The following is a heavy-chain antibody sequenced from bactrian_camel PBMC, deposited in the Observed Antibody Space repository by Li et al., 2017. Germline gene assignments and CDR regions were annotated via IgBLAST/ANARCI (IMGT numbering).Heavy chain of an antibody. J-gene: IGHJ4*01. CDR2: INPGGGIS. CDR3: AREDYGLNTNG. V-gene: IGHV3S1*01. Sequence: HVQLVESGGGLVQPGGSLRLSCAASGFTFTFSNYWMNWVRQAPGKGLEWVSGINPGGGISVYADSAKGRFTISRDNAKNTLFLQLNTLNSEDTGAYYCAREDYGLNTNGWGQGTQVTVS. CDR1: GFTFTFSNYW. D-gene: IGHD4*01.